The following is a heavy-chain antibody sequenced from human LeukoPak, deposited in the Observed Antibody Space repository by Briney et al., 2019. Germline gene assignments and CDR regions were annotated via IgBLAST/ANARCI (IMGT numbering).Heavy chain of an antibody. Sequence: SETLSLTCAVYGGSFSGYYWSWIRQPPGKGLEWIGEINPSGSTNYNPSLKSRVTISVDTSKNQFSLKLSSVTAADTAVYYCASRTTVTTVVTGRKVYFDYWGQGTLVTVSS. CDR3: ASRTTVTTVVTGRKVYFDY. CDR1: GGSFSGYY. J-gene: IGHJ4*02. V-gene: IGHV4-34*01. CDR2: INPSGST. D-gene: IGHD4-17*01.